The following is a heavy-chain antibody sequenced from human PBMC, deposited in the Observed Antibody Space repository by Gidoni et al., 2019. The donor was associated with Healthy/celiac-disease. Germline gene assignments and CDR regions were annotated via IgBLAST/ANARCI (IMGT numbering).Heavy chain of an antibody. J-gene: IGHJ3*02. V-gene: IGHV1-69*01. CDR2: IIPIFGTP. D-gene: IGHD3-16*01. CDR3: ARGGSDYFLWGAFDI. CDR1: GGTFRSYA. Sequence: QVQLVQSGAEVKTPGSSVKVSCKASGGTFRSYAISWVRQAPGQGLEWMGGIIPIFGTPNDAQKFQGRVTITADESTSTAYMELSSLRSEDTAVYYCARGGSDYFLWGAFDIWGQGTMVTVSS.